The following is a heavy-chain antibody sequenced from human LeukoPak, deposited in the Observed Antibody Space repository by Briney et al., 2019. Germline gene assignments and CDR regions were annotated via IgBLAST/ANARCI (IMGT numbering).Heavy chain of an antibody. CDR1: GGSIFSYY. Sequence: SETLSLTCTVSGGSIFSYYWNWIRQPPGQGLEWLGYIYSNGITNYSPSLRSRGTISIATSKNQISLRLTSVTAADTAIYYCARRAYYDSSGYHPTSGYFDLWGRGTLVTVSS. D-gene: IGHD3-22*01. CDR2: IYSNGIT. V-gene: IGHV4-4*08. CDR3: ARRAYYDSSGYHPTSGYFDL. J-gene: IGHJ2*01.